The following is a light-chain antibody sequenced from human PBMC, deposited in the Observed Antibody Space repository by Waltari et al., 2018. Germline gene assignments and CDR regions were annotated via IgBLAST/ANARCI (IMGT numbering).Light chain of an antibody. Sequence: QSALTQPASVSGSPGQSITISCHGTSSDVGGYKYVSWYQQHPGKAPKLMIYDVSNRPSGVSNRFSGSKSGNTASLTISGLQAEDEADYYCSSYTSSSTLRVFGGGTKLTVL. CDR3: SSYTSSSTLRV. CDR2: DVS. CDR1: SSDVGGYKY. J-gene: IGLJ3*02. V-gene: IGLV2-14*03.